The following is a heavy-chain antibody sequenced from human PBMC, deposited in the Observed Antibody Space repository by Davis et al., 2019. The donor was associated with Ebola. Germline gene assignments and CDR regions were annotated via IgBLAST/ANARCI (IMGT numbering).Heavy chain of an antibody. CDR2: ISWNSGSI. J-gene: IGHJ6*02. CDR1: GFTFDDYA. V-gene: IGHV3-9*01. CDR3: AGMGARAYYYGMEV. Sequence: GGSLRLSCAASGFTFDDYAMHWVRQAPGKGLEWVSGISWNSGSIGYADSVKGRFTISRDNSKNTLYLQMNSLRAEDTAVYYCAGMGARAYYYGMEVWGQGTTVTVSS. D-gene: IGHD1-26*01.